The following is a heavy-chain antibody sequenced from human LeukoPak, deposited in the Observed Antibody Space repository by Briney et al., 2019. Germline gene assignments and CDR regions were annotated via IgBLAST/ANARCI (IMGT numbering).Heavy chain of an antibody. CDR1: GFTFSSYS. V-gene: IGHV3-21*01. CDR3: ARLGGNSGSYCFDY. D-gene: IGHD1-26*01. CDR2: ISSSSSDI. Sequence: GGSLRLSCAASGFTFSSYSMNWVRQAPGKGLEWVSSISSSSSDIYYADSVKGRFTISRDNAKNSLYLQMNSLRAEDTAVYYCARLGGNSGSYCFDYWGQGTLVTVSS. J-gene: IGHJ4*02.